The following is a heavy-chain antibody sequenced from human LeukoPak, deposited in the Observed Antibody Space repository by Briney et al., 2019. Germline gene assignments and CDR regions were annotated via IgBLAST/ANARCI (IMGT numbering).Heavy chain of an antibody. J-gene: IGHJ5*02. CDR1: GGSFSGYY. D-gene: IGHD3-10*01. Sequence: SETLSLTCAVYGGSFSGYYWSWIRQPPGKGLEWIGEINHSGSTNYNPSLKSRVTISVDTSKNRFSLKLSSVTAADTAVYYCARGNRGSDIYGSGSYYKGRWFDPWGQGTLVTVSS. CDR2: INHSGST. V-gene: IGHV4-34*01. CDR3: ARGNRGSDIYGSGSYYKGRWFDP.